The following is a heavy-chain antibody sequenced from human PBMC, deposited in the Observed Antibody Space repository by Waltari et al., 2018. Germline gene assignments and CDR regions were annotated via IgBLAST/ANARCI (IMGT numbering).Heavy chain of an antibody. D-gene: IGHD3-10*01. V-gene: IGHV4-4*07. CDR1: GGSISSYY. Sequence: QVQLQESGPGLVKPSETLSLTCTVSGGSISSYYWSWIRQPAGKGLEWIGRIYTSGSTNYNPSLKRRVTMSVDTSKNQCSLKLSSVTAADTAVYYCARVSADMVRGVLDAFDIWGQGTMVTVSS. CDR2: IYTSGST. J-gene: IGHJ3*02. CDR3: ARVSADMVRGVLDAFDI.